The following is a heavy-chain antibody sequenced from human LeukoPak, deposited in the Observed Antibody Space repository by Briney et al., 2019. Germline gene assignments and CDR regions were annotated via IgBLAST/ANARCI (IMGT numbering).Heavy chain of an antibody. J-gene: IGHJ4*02. V-gene: IGHV4-59*08. CDR3: ARHNSTWSNFDC. CDR2: IYYRGST. CDR1: GGSISPYY. Sequence: SETLSLTCTVSGGSISPYYWSWIRQPPGKGLEWIGYIYYRGSTNYNPSLRSRVTISVDTSKNQFSLKLSSVTAADTAVYYCARHNSTWSNFDCWGQGTLVTVSS. D-gene: IGHD6-13*01.